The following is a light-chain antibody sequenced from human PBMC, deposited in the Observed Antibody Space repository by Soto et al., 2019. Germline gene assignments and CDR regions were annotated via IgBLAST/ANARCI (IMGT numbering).Light chain of an antibody. Sequence: EGVLMPAPGAPFFFPGGRGTPSCRGSQSFSSSNLAWYQHKPGQPPKLIVYSASRRATGIPDRFSGSGSGTDFTLTISRLEPEDFALYYCQRYGGSPPVTFGGGTKVDIK. J-gene: IGKJ4*01. CDR3: QRYGGSPPVT. CDR2: SAS. V-gene: IGKV3-20*01. CDR1: QSFSSSN.